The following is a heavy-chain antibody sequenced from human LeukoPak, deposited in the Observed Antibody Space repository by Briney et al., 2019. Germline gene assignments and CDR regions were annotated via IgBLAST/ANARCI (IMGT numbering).Heavy chain of an antibody. CDR1: GFTFSDYY. V-gene: IGHV3-72*01. CDR3: ARGAYCGGGRCPAGFDY. Sequence: GGSLRLSCAASGFTFSDYYMDSVRQAPGKGLEWVGRAGNKAQSYTTYYAASVKGRFTTSRDDSKNLLYLQMNSLQTEDRAIYACARGAYCGGGRCPAGFDYWGQGALVTVSS. CDR2: AGNKAQSYTT. J-gene: IGHJ4*02. D-gene: IGHD2-15*01.